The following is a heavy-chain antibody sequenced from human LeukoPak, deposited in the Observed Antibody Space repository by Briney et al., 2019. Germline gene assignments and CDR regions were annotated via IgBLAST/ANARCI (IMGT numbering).Heavy chain of an antibody. V-gene: IGHV3-33*01. J-gene: IGHJ4*01. CDR2: IWYDGSNK. CDR1: GFTFSSYG. D-gene: IGHD2/OR15-2a*01. Sequence: SGGSLRLSCAASGFTFSSYGMHWVRQAPGKGLEWVAVIWYDGSNKYYADSVKGRFTISRDNSKNTLYLQMNSLKTEDTAVYYCTTDESNSFFYWGHGTLVTVSS. CDR3: TTDESNSFFY.